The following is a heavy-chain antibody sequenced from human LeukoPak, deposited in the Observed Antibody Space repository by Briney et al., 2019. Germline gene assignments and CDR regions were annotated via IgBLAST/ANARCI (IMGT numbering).Heavy chain of an antibody. CDR3: ARVVAAAGAYYFDY. J-gene: IGHJ4*02. CDR2: INTNTGNP. Sequence: ASVKVSCKASGYTFTSYAMNWVRQAPGQGLEWMGWINTNTGNPTYAQGFTGRFVFSLDTSVSTAYLQISSLKAEDTAVNYCARVVAAAGAYYFDYWGQGTLVTVSS. CDR1: GYTFTSYA. V-gene: IGHV7-4-1*02. D-gene: IGHD6-13*01.